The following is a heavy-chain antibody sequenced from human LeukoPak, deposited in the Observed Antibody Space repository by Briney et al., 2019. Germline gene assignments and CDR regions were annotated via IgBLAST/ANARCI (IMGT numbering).Heavy chain of an antibody. CDR2: VNPFSGGT. Sequence: GASVKVSCKASGYTFTGYYIHWVGQAPGQGLEGMGGVNPFSGGTNCAQKFQGRVTMTRDTSISTAYMELSRMRSDDTAVYYCARRVDYYDSSGYYVGYWGQGTLVTVSS. CDR1: GYTFTGYY. CDR3: ARRVDYYDSSGYYVGY. J-gene: IGHJ4*02. D-gene: IGHD3-22*01. V-gene: IGHV1-2*02.